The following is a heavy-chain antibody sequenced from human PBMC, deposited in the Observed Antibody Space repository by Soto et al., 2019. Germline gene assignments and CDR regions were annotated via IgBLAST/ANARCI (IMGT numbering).Heavy chain of an antibody. CDR3: VKDEGIEAMDV. CDR1: GFTFSRNT. CDR2: ITSSGSYV. Sequence: GGSLRLSCVTSGFTFSRNTMNWVRQAPGKGLEWVASITSSGSYVYYADSVKGRFSASRDNAKNSLSLQMGSLRPDDTAIYFCVKDEGIEAMDVWGQGPRSPSP. V-gene: IGHV3-21*01. D-gene: IGHD3-3*02. J-gene: IGHJ6*02.